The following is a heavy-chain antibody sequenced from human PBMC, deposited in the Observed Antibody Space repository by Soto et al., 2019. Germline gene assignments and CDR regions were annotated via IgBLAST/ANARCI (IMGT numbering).Heavy chain of an antibody. CDR1: GFTFSSYW. CDR3: ATEDLYCSSTSCYEGGEFDY. CDR2: IKQDGSEK. D-gene: IGHD2-2*01. V-gene: IGHV3-7*04. Sequence: GGSLRLSCAASGFTFSSYWMSWVRQAPGKGLEWVANIKQDGSEKYYVDSVKGRFTISRDNAKNSLYLQMNSLRAEDTAVYYCATEDLYCSSTSCYEGGEFDYWGQGTLVTVSS. J-gene: IGHJ4*02.